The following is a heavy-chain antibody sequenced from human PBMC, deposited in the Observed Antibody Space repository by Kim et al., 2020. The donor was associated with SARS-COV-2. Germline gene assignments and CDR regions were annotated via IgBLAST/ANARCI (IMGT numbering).Heavy chain of an antibody. V-gene: IGHV4-39*01. J-gene: IGHJ6*02. CDR2: IYYSGST. Sequence: SETLSLTCTVSGGSISSSSYYWGWIRQPPGKGLEWIGSIYYSGSTYYNPSLKSRVTISVDTSKNQFSLKLSSVTAADTAVYYCARTREVRGATYYYYYYGMDVWGQGTTVTVSS. CDR1: GGSISSSSYY. CDR3: ARTREVRGATYYYYYYGMDV. D-gene: IGHD3-10*01.